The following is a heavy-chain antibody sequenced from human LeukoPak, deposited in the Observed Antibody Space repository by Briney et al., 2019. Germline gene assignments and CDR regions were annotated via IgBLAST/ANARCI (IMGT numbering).Heavy chain of an antibody. CDR3: ARDREEKGKIVVVPADLSDYYYGMDV. V-gene: IGHV1-69*01. D-gene: IGHD2-2*01. CDR2: IIPIFGTA. CDR1: GGTFSSYA. J-gene: IGHJ6*02. Sequence: SVNVSCKASGGTFSSYAISWVRQAPGQGLEWMGGIIPIFGTANYAQKFQGRVTITADESTSTAYMELSSLRSEDTAVYYCARDREEKGKIVVVPADLSDYYYGMDVWGQGTTVTVSS.